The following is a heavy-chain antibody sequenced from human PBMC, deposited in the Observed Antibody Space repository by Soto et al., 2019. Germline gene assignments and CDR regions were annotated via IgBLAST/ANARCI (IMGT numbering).Heavy chain of an antibody. CDR3: AKHRRSSWFHDFHY. D-gene: IGHD6-13*01. V-gene: IGHV3-23*01. J-gene: IGHJ4*02. Sequence: GGSLRLSCAADGFSFSSYAMSWVRQAPGKGLEWVSGISGSGGNTFYADSVKGRFTISRDNSKNTLYLQMNSLKADDTAVYYCAKHRRSSWFHDFHYGGQGPLVTVST. CDR2: ISGSGGNT. CDR1: GFSFSSYA.